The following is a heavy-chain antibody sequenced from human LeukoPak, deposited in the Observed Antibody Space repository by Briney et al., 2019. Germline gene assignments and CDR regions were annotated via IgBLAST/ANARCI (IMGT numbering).Heavy chain of an antibody. J-gene: IGHJ5*02. D-gene: IGHD2-15*01. V-gene: IGHV1-2*02. Sequence: ASVKVSCKASGYTFTGYYMHWVRQAPGQGLEWMGWINPNSGGTNYAQKFQGRVTMTRDTSISTAYMELSKLRSDDMAVYYCARGRCSGGTCPYNWFDPWGQGTLVTVSS. CDR2: INPNSGGT. CDR1: GYTFTGYY. CDR3: ARGRCSGGTCPYNWFDP.